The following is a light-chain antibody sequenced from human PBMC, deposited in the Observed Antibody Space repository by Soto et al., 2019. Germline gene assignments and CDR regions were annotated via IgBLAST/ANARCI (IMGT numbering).Light chain of an antibody. J-gene: IGKJ1*01. CDR2: DAS. V-gene: IGKV1-5*01. CDR1: QSISSW. CDR3: QQYNSYERTWT. Sequence: DIQMTQSPSTLSASVGDRVTITCRASQSISSWLAWYQQKPGKAPKLLIYDASSLESGVPSRFSGSGSGTEFTLTISSLQPDDFATYYCQQYNSYERTWTFGQGTKVEIK.